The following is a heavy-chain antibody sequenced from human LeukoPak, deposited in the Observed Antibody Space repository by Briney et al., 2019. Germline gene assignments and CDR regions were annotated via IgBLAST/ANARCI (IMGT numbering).Heavy chain of an antibody. CDR2: IYYSGST. D-gene: IGHD5-18*01. V-gene: IGHV4-59*01. CDR1: GGSISSYY. Sequence: SETLSLTCTVSGGSISSYYWSWIRQPPGKGLEWIGYIYYSGSTNYNPSLKSRVTISVDTSKNQFSLKLSSVTAADTAVYYCARGGIQLWFDAFDIWGQGTTVTVSS. J-gene: IGHJ3*02. CDR3: ARGGIQLWFDAFDI.